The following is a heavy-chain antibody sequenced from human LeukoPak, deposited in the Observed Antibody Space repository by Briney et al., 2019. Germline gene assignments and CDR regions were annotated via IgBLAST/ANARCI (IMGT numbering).Heavy chain of an antibody. J-gene: IGHJ4*02. CDR2: ICYSGST. Sequence: SETLSLNCTLSGGSINLYYWSWMRQPPGKGLEWIGHICYSGSTNYNPSLKSRVTISVDTSKNQFSLKLSSVTAADTAVYYCARGAYYSPYWGQGTLVTVSS. V-gene: IGHV4-59*01. D-gene: IGHD3-10*01. CDR1: GGSINLYY. CDR3: ARGAYYSPY.